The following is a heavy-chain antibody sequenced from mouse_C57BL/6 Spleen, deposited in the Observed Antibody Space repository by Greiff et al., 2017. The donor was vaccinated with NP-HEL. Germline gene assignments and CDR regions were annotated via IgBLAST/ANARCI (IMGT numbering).Heavy chain of an antibody. V-gene: IGHV1-72*01. J-gene: IGHJ4*01. CDR1: GYTFTSYW. CDR3: ARWGGPHYYAMDY. Sequence: QVQLKQPGAELVKPGASVKLSCKASGYTFTSYWMHWVKQRPGRGLEWIGRIDPNSGGTKYNEKFKSKATLTVDKPSSTAYMQLSSLTSEDSAVYYCARWGGPHYYAMDYWGQGTSVTVSS. CDR2: IDPNSGGT.